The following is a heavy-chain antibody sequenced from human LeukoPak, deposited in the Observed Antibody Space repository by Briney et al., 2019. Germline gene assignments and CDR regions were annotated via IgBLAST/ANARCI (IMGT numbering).Heavy chain of an antibody. CDR1: GYSFTSYW. CDR2: IYPGNSDT. CDR3: ARLNYYDSSGYFDY. J-gene: IGHJ4*02. V-gene: IGHV5-78*01. D-gene: IGHD3-22*01. Sequence: GESLKISCKTSGYSFTSYWIHWVRQMPGKELEWMGSIYPGNSDTRYSPSFQGHVTISADSSSSTAYLQWSSLKASDAAMYYCARLNYYDSSGYFDYWGQGTLVTVSS.